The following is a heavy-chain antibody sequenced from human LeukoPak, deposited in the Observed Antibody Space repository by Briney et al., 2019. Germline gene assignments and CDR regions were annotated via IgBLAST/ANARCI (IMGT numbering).Heavy chain of an antibody. CDR2: IYSRDSDT. Sequence: RGGPLQISCKGSGSLFTNYWIGGVRQMPGKGLEWMGIIYSRDSDTRSSPSFKGQLTISPDKSISTAYLQWSSLKASDTAMYYCARRFGPGSYSDYWGQGTLVTVSS. J-gene: IGHJ4*02. D-gene: IGHD3-10*01. V-gene: IGHV5-51*01. CDR3: ARRFGPGSYSDY. CDR1: GSLFTNYW.